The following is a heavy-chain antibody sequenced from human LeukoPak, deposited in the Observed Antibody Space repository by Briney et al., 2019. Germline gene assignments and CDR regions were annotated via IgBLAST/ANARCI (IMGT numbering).Heavy chain of an antibody. CDR1: GGSVSSYN. J-gene: IGHJ4*02. V-gene: IGHV4-59*08. CDR3: ARHGTISSESYFDY. Sequence: SETLSLTCSVSGGSVSSYNWSWIRQCPGKGLEWIGYIHNNGRTNYNPSLKSRVTGFVDTSKNQVSLRLSSVTAADTAVYYCARHGTISSESYFDYWGQGALVTVSS. D-gene: IGHD1-14*01. CDR2: IHNNGRT.